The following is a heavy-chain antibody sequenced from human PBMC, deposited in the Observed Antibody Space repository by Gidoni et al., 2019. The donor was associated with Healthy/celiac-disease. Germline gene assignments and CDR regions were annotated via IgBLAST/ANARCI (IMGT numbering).Heavy chain of an antibody. CDR3: ARGDYDFWSGYVLGHGDPDSWFDP. D-gene: IGHD3-3*01. Sequence: EVQLVASGGGLVQPGGSLRLSCAASGFTFSSYWMSWVRQAPGKGLEWVANIKQDGSEKYYVDSVKGRFTISRDNAKNSLYLQMNSLRAEDTAVYYCARGDYDFWSGYVLGHGDPDSWFDPWGQGTLVTVSS. V-gene: IGHV3-7*05. J-gene: IGHJ5*02. CDR2: IKQDGSEK. CDR1: GFTFSSYW.